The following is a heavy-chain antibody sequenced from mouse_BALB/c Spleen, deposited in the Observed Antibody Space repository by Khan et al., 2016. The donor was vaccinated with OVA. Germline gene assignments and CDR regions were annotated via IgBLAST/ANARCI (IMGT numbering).Heavy chain of an antibody. J-gene: IGHJ3*01. CDR1: GFTIKDYY. Sequence: EVELVESGAELVRPGALVKLSCKASGFTIKDYYMYWVKQRPEEGLEWIGWIDPENGDTIYDPKFLGQASITEDTSSNTAYLQLSSLTSEDTAAYYCGRRGYGNYWFDNWGRGTLVTVSA. D-gene: IGHD2-1*01. V-gene: IGHV14-1*02. CDR2: IDPENGDT. CDR3: GRRGYGNYWFDN.